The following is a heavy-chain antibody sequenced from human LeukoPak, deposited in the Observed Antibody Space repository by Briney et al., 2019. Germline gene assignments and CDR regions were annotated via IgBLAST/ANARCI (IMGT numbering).Heavy chain of an antibody. J-gene: IGHJ4*02. CDR2: IYYSGST. Sequence: SEPLSLTCTVSGGSISSYYWSWLRQPPGKGLEWIGYIYYSGSTNYNPSLKSRVTISVDTSKKQFSLKLSSVTAADTAVYYCARGYFDWLLWDYWGQGTLVTVSS. CDR1: GGSISSYY. V-gene: IGHV4-59*01. CDR3: ARGYFDWLLWDY. D-gene: IGHD3-9*01.